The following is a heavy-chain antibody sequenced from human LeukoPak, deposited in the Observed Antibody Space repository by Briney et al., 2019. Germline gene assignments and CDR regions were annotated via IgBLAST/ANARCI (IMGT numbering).Heavy chain of an antibody. V-gene: IGHV1-18*01. J-gene: IGHJ4*02. CDR2: ISAYNGNT. Sequence: EASVKVSCKASGYTFTSYGISWVRQAPGQGLEWMGWISAYNGNTNYAQKLQGRVTMTTDTSTSTAYMELRGLRSDDTAVYYCARGSLGTHYYDSSGYGDWGQGTLVTVSS. D-gene: IGHD3-22*01. CDR3: ARGSLGTHYYDSSGYGD. CDR1: GYTFTSYG.